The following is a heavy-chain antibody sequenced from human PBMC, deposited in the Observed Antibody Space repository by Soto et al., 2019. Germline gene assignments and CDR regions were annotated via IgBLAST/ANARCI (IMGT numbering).Heavy chain of an antibody. CDR1: GFTFSSYS. CDR2: ISSSSSYI. V-gene: IGHV3-21*01. Sequence: GGSLRLSCAASGFTFSSYSMNWVRQAPGKGLEWVSSISSSSSYIYYADSVKGRFTISRDNAKNSLYLQMNSLRAEDTAVYYCARGAGNGALEYFQHWGQGTLVTVSS. J-gene: IGHJ1*01. CDR3: ARGAGNGALEYFQH. D-gene: IGHD6-13*01.